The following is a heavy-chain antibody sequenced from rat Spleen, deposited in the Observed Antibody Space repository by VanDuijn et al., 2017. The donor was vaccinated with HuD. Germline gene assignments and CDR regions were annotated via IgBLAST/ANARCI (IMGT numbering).Heavy chain of an antibody. V-gene: IGHV5-58*01. D-gene: IGHD5-1*01. CDR2: INTDGGST. CDR1: GFTFSSYW. CDR3: ATSNWGTDY. J-gene: IGHJ2*01. Sequence: EVQLVETGGGLVQPGRSLKLSCVASGFTFSSYWMYWIRQAPGKGLEWVSSINTDGGSTYYPDSVKGRFTISRDNAENTVYLQMNSLRSEDTATYYCATSNWGTDYWGQGVMVTVSS.